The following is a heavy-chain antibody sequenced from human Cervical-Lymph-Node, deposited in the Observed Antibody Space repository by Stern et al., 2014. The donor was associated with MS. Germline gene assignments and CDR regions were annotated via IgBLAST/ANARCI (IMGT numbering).Heavy chain of an antibody. CDR1: GFTFSSYA. V-gene: IGHV3-30*01. CDR2: LSYDGSNK. Sequence: VQLVESGGGVVQPGRSLRLSCAASGFTFSSYAMHWVRQAPGKGLEWVAVLSYDGSNKYYADSVKGRFTISRYNPNNTLYLQMNSLRAEDTAVYYCARDQGVDIVATIGGMDVWGQGTTVTVSS. J-gene: IGHJ6*02. CDR3: ARDQGVDIVATIGGMDV. D-gene: IGHD5-12*01.